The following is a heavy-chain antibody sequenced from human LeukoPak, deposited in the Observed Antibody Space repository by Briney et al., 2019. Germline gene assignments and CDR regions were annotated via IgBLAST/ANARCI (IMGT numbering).Heavy chain of an antibody. Sequence: GGSLRLSCAASGFTFNNYAMTWVRQAPGKELEWVSAIGGSGDTTYYAASVKGRFTISRDNSKNTLYLQMNSLRVEDTAAYYCARGDSSAYSPLRSWGQGTPVTVSS. CDR1: GFTFNNYA. J-gene: IGHJ4*02. CDR2: IGGSGDTT. V-gene: IGHV3-23*01. D-gene: IGHD3-22*01. CDR3: ARGDSSAYSPLRS.